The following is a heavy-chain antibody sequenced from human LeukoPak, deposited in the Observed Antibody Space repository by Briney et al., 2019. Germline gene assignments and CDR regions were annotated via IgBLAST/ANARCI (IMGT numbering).Heavy chain of an antibody. CDR2: IYYSGST. V-gene: IGHV4-59*01. CDR3: ARRIGGRGFDY. D-gene: IGHD4-23*01. Sequence: SETLSLTCTVSGGSISSYYWSWIRQPPGKGLEWIGYIYYSGSTNYNPSLKSRVTISVDTSKNQFSLKLSSVTAADTAAYYCARRIGGRGFDYWGQGTLVTVSS. CDR1: GGSISSYY. J-gene: IGHJ4*02.